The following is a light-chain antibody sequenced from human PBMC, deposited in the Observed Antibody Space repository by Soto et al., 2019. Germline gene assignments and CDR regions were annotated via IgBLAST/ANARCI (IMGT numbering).Light chain of an antibody. Sequence: EVVLTQSPGTLSLSPGERATLSCRASEGVGSTSLAWYQQKPGQPPRLLIYDTSSRPTGIPDRVSGSAAETDCPLTISGLVPEEFAVYFCQQYGTSPFTFGPGTTLDIK. CDR1: EGVGSTS. CDR2: DTS. CDR3: QQYGTSPFT. V-gene: IGKV3-20*01. J-gene: IGKJ3*01.